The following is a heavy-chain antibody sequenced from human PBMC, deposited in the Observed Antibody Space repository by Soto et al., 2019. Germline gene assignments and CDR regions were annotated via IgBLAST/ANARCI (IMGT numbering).Heavy chain of an antibody. V-gene: IGHV4-39*01. CDR1: GGSISSGPYS. D-gene: IGHD2-2*01. CDR2: FHYSGRT. CDR3: ARLAGYCSGTSCYGYYGMDV. Sequence: QLQLLESGPGLVKPSETLSLTCSVSGGSISSGPYSWGWIRQPPGKGLEWIGTFHYSGRTYYSPSIESRVTISVDTSKNQFSLKVSSVTAADTAVFYCARLAGYCSGTSCYGYYGMDVWGQGTTVTVSS. J-gene: IGHJ6*02.